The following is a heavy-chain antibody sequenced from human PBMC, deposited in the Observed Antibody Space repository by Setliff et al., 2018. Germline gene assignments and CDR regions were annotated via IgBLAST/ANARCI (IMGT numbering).Heavy chain of an antibody. CDR1: GYSFRNFG. V-gene: IGHV1-18*01. D-gene: IGHD2-8*02. J-gene: IGHJ4*02. Sequence: ASVKVSCKASGYSFRNFGITWVRQAPGQGLEWMGWISGYNGNTNYAQKLQGRVTMTTDTSTTTAYMELKSLISDDTAVYFCARMSTSGPHYDYWGQGTLVTVSS. CDR3: ARMSTSGPHYDY. CDR2: ISGYNGNT.